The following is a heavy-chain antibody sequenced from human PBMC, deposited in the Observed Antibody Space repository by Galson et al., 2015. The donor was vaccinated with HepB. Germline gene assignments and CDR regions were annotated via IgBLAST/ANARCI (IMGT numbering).Heavy chain of an antibody. CDR2: ISSSSSTI. V-gene: IGHV3-48*01. J-gene: IGHJ4*02. CDR1: GFTFSSYS. Sequence: SLRLSCAASGFTFSSYSMNWVRQAPGKGLEWVSYISSSSSTIYYADSVKGRFTISRDNAKNSLYLQMNSLRAEDTAVYYCARGDSSGWYTIRYWGQGTLVTVSS. CDR3: ARGDSSGWYTIRY. D-gene: IGHD6-19*01.